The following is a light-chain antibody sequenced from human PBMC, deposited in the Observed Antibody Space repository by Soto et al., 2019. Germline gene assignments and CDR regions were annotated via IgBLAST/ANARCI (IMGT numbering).Light chain of an antibody. CDR1: QRIANY. V-gene: IGKV1-39*01. Sequence: DIQMTQSPSSLSASAGDRVTITCRASQRIANYLNWYQQRPGKAPKLLISGASTLQSAVPSRFSGGGSGTDFTLTISTLQPEDFATYYCQQTYTTPHTFGQGTKLEIK. CDR2: GAS. CDR3: QQTYTTPHT. J-gene: IGKJ2*01.